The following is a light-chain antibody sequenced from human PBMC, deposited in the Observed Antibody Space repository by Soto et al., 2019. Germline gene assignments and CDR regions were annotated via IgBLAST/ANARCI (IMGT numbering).Light chain of an antibody. CDR1: QSVSSSY. CDR3: QQYGYSSWT. Sequence: EIVLTQSPGTLSLSPGERATLSCMASQSVSSSYLAWYQQIPGQAPRLLIYGASSRATGIPDRFSGSGSGTDFNLTISRLEPEDFAVYYCQQYGYSSWTCGQGTKVEIK. V-gene: IGKV3-20*01. CDR2: GAS. J-gene: IGKJ1*01.